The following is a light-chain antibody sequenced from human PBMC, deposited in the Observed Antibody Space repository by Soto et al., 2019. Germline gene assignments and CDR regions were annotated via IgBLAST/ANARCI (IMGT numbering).Light chain of an antibody. J-gene: IGLJ1*01. CDR3: SSYTRSTTDV. V-gene: IGLV2-14*01. CDR1: NSVVGGYNF. CDR2: DVS. Sequence: QSALTQPASVSGSPGQSITISCTRTNSVVGGYNFVSWYQQHPGKAPKLMIYDVSNRPSGVSNRFSGSKSGNTASLTISGLQTEDDADYYCSSYTRSTTDVFGTGTKVTVL.